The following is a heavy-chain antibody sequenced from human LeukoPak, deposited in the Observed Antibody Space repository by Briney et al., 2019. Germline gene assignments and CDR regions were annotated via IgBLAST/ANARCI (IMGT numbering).Heavy chain of an antibody. D-gene: IGHD5-18*01. CDR3: ARDQGRIQLYLLPYFAY. V-gene: IGHV3-30*02. J-gene: IGHJ4*02. CDR2: IRYDGTNK. CDR1: GFTFGDYA. Sequence: GGSLRLSCTASGFTFGDYAMSWFRQAPGTGLEWVAFIRYDGTNKYYADSVKGRFTISRDNSKNTLYLQMNSLRAEDTALYYCARDQGRIQLYLLPYFAYWGQGALVTVSS.